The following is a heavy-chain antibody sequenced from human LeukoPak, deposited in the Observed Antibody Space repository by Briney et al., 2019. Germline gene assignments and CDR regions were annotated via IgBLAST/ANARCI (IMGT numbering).Heavy chain of an antibody. Sequence: SVKVSCKASGGTLSNYVVSWVRQAPGQGPEWMGGIMPMSGHTNYAQKFQGKVTITADESTSTAFMELSSLTSDDTALYYCARNPRVGYSYGQFEYWGQGTLVTVSS. CDR1: GGTLSNYV. CDR3: ARNPRVGYSYGQFEY. V-gene: IGHV1-69*13. D-gene: IGHD1-26*01. CDR2: IMPMSGHT. J-gene: IGHJ4*02.